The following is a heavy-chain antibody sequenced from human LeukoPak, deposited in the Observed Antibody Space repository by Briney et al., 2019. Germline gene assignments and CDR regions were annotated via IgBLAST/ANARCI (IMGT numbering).Heavy chain of an antibody. D-gene: IGHD5-12*01. CDR3: ASMVATGDAFDI. Sequence: GASVKVSCKASGYTFTSYDINWVRQATGQGLEWMGWINPNSGGTNYAQKFQGRVTMTRDTSISTAYMELSRLRSDDTAVYYCASMVATGDAFDIWGQGTMVTVSS. CDR1: GYTFTSYD. V-gene: IGHV1-2*02. J-gene: IGHJ3*02. CDR2: INPNSGGT.